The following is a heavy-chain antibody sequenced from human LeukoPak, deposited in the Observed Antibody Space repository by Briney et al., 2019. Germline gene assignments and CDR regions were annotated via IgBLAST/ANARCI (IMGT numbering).Heavy chain of an antibody. Sequence: VASVKVSCKASGGTFSSYAITWVRQAPGQGLEWMGGIIPLFGTPNYAQKFQGRVTITADESTSTAYMELSSLRSDDTAVYYCATGTVTTGYYYGMAVWGQGTTVTVSS. CDR2: IIPLFGTP. D-gene: IGHD4-17*01. CDR3: ATGTVTTGYYYGMAV. CDR1: GGTFSSYA. V-gene: IGHV1-69*01. J-gene: IGHJ6*02.